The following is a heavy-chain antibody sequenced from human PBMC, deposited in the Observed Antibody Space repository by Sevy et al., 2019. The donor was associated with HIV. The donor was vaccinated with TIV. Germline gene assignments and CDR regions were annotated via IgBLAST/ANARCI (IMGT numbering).Heavy chain of an antibody. CDR1: GGSVSSGSYY. D-gene: IGHD3-16*02. V-gene: IGHV4-61*01. Sequence: SETLSLTCTVSGGSVSSGSYYWSWIRQPPGKGLEWIGYIYYRGSTNYNPSLKSRVTISVDTSKNQFSLKLSSVTAADTAVYYCAAGLTFGGVIGDAFDIWGQGTMVTVSS. CDR3: AAGLTFGGVIGDAFDI. CDR2: IYYRGST. J-gene: IGHJ3*02.